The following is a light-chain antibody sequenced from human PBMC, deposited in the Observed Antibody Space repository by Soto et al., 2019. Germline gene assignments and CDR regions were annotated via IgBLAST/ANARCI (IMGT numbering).Light chain of an antibody. Sequence: EIVMTQSPATLSVSPGERATLSCRASQSVSSNLAWYQQKPGQAPGLLIYAASTRATGIPARFSGSGSGTEVTLTISSLQSEDFAVYYCQQYNKWPPYTFGQGTKLEIK. V-gene: IGKV3-15*01. CDR1: QSVSSN. CDR3: QQYNKWPPYT. CDR2: AAS. J-gene: IGKJ2*01.